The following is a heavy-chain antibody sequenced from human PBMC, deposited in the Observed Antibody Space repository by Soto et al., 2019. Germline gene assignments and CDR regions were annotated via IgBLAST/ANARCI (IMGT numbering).Heavy chain of an antibody. V-gene: IGHV1-18*01. CDR1: GYTFNYYG. D-gene: IGHD2-21*02. J-gene: IGHJ5*02. CDR3: ATSQVVTQYNWFDP. CDR2: INPDNGDT. Sequence: GASVKVSCKASGYTFNYYGISWVQQAPGQGLEWMGWINPDNGDTKYDQKIQGSVTITTDTSTSTAYMELRSLRSDATAVYYCATSQVVTQYNWFDPWGQGSLVTVSS.